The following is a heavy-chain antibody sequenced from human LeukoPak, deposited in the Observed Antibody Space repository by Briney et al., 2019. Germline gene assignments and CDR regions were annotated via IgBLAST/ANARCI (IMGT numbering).Heavy chain of an antibody. CDR2: INHSGST. Sequence: PSETLSLTCAVYGGSFSGYYWSWIRQPPGKGLEWIGEINHSGSTNYNPSLKSRVTISVDTSKNQFSLKLSSVTAADTAVYYCASPAIAARRAAFDYWGQGTLVTVSS. D-gene: IGHD6-6*01. CDR1: GGSFSGYY. V-gene: IGHV4-34*01. J-gene: IGHJ4*02. CDR3: ASPAIAARRAAFDY.